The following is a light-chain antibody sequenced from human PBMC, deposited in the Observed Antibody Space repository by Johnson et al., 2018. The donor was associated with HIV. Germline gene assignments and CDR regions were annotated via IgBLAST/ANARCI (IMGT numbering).Light chain of an antibody. CDR2: ENN. Sequence: QSVLTQPPSVSAAPGQKVTISCSGSSSNIGNNYVSWYQQLPGTAPKLLIYENNKRPSVIPDRFSGSKSGTSATLGITGLQTGDEADYYCGTWDSSLTLYVFGTGTKVTVL. CDR1: SSNIGNNY. J-gene: IGLJ1*01. CDR3: GTWDSSLTLYV. V-gene: IGLV1-51*02.